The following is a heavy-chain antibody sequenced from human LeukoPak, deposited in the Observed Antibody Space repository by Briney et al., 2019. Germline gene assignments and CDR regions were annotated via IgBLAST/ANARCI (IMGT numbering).Heavy chain of an antibody. CDR1: GGSISSYY. Sequence: SETLSLTCTVSGGSISSYYWSWIRQPAGKGLEWIGRIYTSGSTNYNPSLKSRVTISVDKSKNQFSLKLSSVTAADTAVYYCARLVVAVPRSGWFDPWGQGTLVTVSS. CDR3: ARLVVAVPRSGWFDP. J-gene: IGHJ5*02. CDR2: IYTSGST. D-gene: IGHD5-12*01. V-gene: IGHV4-4*07.